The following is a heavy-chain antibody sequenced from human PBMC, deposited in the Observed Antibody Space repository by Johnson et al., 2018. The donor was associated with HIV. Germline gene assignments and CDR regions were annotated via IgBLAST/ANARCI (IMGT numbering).Heavy chain of an antibody. CDR2: ISYDGSNK. V-gene: IGHV3-30*04. D-gene: IGHD3-22*01. CDR1: GFTLSSYA. Sequence: QVQLVESGGGVVQPGRSLRLSCEASGFTLSSYAMHWVRQAPGKGLEWVAVISYDGSNKSYADSVKGRFTISRDNSKTTLYLQMNSLRAEYTAVYYWARGGTMIVVVITYDAFDIWGQGTIVTVSS. J-gene: IGHJ3*02. CDR3: ARGGTMIVVVITYDAFDI.